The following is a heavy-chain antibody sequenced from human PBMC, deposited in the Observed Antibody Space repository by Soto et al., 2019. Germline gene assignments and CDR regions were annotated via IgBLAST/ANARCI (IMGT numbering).Heavy chain of an antibody. CDR2: ISGYNGNT. V-gene: IGHV1-18*04. J-gene: IGHJ3*01. D-gene: IGHD2-15*01. CDR3: AREGDIVGLDAFDV. Sequence: QVQVVQSGAEVKKPGASVKVSCETSGYTFTNYGVDWVRQAPGQGLEWMGWISGYNGNTKYPQKFQGRVTMTTDKSTSTAYMELRSLRSDDTAVDYCAREGDIVGLDAFDVWGQGTMVTVSS. CDR1: GYTFTNYG.